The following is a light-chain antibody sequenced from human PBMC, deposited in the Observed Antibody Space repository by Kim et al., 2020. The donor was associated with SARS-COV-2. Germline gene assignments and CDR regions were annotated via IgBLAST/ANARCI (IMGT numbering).Light chain of an antibody. CDR3: LTWGPGIRV. V-gene: IGLV4-69*01. CDR2: VDSDGSH. Sequence: VKLTCPLSSVCSAYAIAWHQTLPEKGPRYLMNVDSDGSHTRGDGSPDRFSGSSSGAERHLTISSLQPEDEADYYCLTWGPGIRVFGGGTQLTVL. J-gene: IGLJ2*01. CDR1: SVCSAYA.